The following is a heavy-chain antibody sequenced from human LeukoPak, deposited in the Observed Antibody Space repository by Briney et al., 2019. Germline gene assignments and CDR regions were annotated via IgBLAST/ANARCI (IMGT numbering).Heavy chain of an antibody. CDR1: GFTFSSYD. CDR3: AKGRYLDSSGYPIDY. Sequence: GGSLRLSCAASGFTFSSYDMHWVRQAPGKGLEWVAFIRYDGNIKYFADSVKGRFTISRDSSKNTLYLQMDSLRPEDTALYYCAKGRYLDSSGYPIDYWGQGTLVTVSS. D-gene: IGHD3-22*01. V-gene: IGHV3-30*02. CDR2: IRYDGNIK. J-gene: IGHJ4*02.